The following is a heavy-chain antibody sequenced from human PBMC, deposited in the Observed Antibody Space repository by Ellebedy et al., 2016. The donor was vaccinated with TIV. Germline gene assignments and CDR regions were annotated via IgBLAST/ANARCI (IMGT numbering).Heavy chain of an antibody. CDR2: IYYSGST. J-gene: IGHJ6*02. CDR1: GGSISSSSYF. Sequence: SETLSLTXTVSGGSISSSSYFWVWIRQPPGQGLEWIGAIYYSGSTYYNPSLKSRVTISADTSKNQFSLKLSSVTAADTAVYYCARLYYYNSGGYYSAGYYYGMDVWGQGTTVTVSS. CDR3: ARLYYYNSGGYYSAGYYYGMDV. V-gene: IGHV4-39*07. D-gene: IGHD3-22*01.